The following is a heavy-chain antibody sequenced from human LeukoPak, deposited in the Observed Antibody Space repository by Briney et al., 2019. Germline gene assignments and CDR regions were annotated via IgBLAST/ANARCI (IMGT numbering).Heavy chain of an antibody. CDR3: VRYDYGDYSAFDI. J-gene: IGHJ3*02. CDR1: GFTFSSYW. CDR2: ISGSGGST. D-gene: IGHD4-17*01. V-gene: IGHV3-23*01. Sequence: GGSLRLSCVASGFTFSSYWMHWVRQAPGKGLEWVSAISGSGGSTYYADSVKGRFTISRDNSKNTLYLQMNSLRAEDTAVYYCVRYDYGDYSAFDIWGQGTMVTVSS.